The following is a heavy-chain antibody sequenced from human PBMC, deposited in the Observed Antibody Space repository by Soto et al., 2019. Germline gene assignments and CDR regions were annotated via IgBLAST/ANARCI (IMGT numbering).Heavy chain of an antibody. CDR3: ARGRNHVDIVARTCYYCYFMDV. CDR2: INHSGST. J-gene: IGHJ6*03. D-gene: IGHD5-12*01. Sequence: SETLSLTCAVYGGSFSGYYWSWIRQPPGKGLEWIGEINHSGSTNYNPSLKSRVTISVDTSKNQFSLKLSSVTAADTAVYYCARGRNHVDIVARTCYYCYFMDVWGKGSTVTGSS. V-gene: IGHV4-34*01. CDR1: GGSFSGYY.